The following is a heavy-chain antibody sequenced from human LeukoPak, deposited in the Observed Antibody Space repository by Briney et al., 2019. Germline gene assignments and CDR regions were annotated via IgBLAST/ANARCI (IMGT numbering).Heavy chain of an antibody. CDR2: IRYDGTNK. V-gene: IGHV3-30*02. J-gene: IGHJ5*02. CDR3: AKGSGYYTYNWFDP. Sequence: PGGSLRLSXAASGFIFCSYGMHWVRQTPGKGLEWVAFIRYDGTNKYYADSVRGRLTISRDDSTNTVYLEMNSLRGEDTAVYYCAKGSGYYTYNWFDPWGQGTLVTVSS. CDR1: GFIFCSYG. D-gene: IGHD3-3*01.